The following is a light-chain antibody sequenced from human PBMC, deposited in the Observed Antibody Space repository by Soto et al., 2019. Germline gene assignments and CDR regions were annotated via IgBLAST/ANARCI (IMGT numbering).Light chain of an antibody. CDR3: QQYGNSPWT. J-gene: IGKJ5*01. V-gene: IGKV3-20*01. CDR1: QSVSSSY. CDR2: GAS. Sequence: EDGLTQSPGTLSLSPGERATLSCRASQSVSSSYLAWYQQKPGQAPRLLIYGASSRATGIPDRFSGSGSGTDFTLTISRLEPEDFAVYYCQQYGNSPWTFGQGTRLAI.